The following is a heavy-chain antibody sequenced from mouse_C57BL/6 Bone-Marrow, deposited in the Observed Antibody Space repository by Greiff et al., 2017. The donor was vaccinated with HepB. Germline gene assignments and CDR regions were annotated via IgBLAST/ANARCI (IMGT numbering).Heavy chain of an antibody. J-gene: IGHJ1*03. V-gene: IGHV14-3*01. Sequence: EVQLQQSVAELVRPGASVKLSCTASGFNIKNTYMHWVKQRPEQGLEWIGRIDPANGNTKYAPKFQGKATITADTSSNPAYLQLSSLTSEDTAIYYCETIYDGYYGYFDVWGTGTTVTVSS. CDR3: ETIYDGYYGYFDV. D-gene: IGHD2-3*01. CDR1: GFNIKNTY. CDR2: IDPANGNT.